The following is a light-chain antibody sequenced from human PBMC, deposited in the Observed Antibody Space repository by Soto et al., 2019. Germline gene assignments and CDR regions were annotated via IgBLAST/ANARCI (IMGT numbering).Light chain of an antibody. J-gene: IGKJ1*01. CDR2: AAS. Sequence: EIVLTQFPGTLSLSPGERATLSCRASQSVGRNYVAWYQQKPGQAPRVIIYAASNRASGIPDRFSGSGSVSDFNLTISRMEPEDFAVYYCQQYGTSTWAFGQGTKVEIQ. V-gene: IGKV3-20*01. CDR1: QSVGRNY. CDR3: QQYGTSTWA.